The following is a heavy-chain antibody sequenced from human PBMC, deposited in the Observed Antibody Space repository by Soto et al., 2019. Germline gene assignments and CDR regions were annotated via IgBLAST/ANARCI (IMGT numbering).Heavy chain of an antibody. V-gene: IGHV3-74*01. CDR2: INSDGSST. J-gene: IGHJ4*02. CDR1: GFTFSSYW. Sequence: GGSLRLSCAASGFTFSSYWMHWVRQAPGKGLVWVSRINSDGSSTSYADSVKGRFTISRDNAKNTLYLQMNSLRAEDTAVYYCARRVTVTYFFDFWAQGTLVTVSS. CDR3: ARRVTVTYFFDF. D-gene: IGHD4-17*01.